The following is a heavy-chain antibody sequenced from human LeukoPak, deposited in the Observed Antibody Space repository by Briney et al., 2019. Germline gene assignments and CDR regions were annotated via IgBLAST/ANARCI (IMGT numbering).Heavy chain of an antibody. CDR3: VVAVAGTYFDH. Sequence: PGGSLRLSCAASGFTFSTYVMSWVRQAPGKGLEWVSGMSGSGGTTNYVDSVKGRFTTSRDNSKNTLYLQMNSLGAEDTAVYYCVVAVAGTYFDHWGQGTLVTVSS. J-gene: IGHJ4*02. CDR1: GFTFSTYV. CDR2: MSGSGGTT. V-gene: IGHV3-23*01. D-gene: IGHD6-19*01.